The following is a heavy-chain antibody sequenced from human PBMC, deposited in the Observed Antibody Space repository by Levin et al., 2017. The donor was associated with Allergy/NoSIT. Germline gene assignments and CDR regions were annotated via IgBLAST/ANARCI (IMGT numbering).Heavy chain of an antibody. Sequence: PSETLSLTCSVSGGSISGSHWGWIRQPPGKRLEWIGYIYFSGSTIYNPSLESRVTISVDTSKKQIFLRLYSVTAADTAVYYCVRVSPDDSTPKEWYFDYWGQGILVTVSS. D-gene: IGHD3-22*01. J-gene: IGHJ4*02. CDR3: VRVSPDDSTPKEWYFDY. CDR1: GGSISGSH. V-gene: IGHV4-59*01. CDR2: IYFSGST.